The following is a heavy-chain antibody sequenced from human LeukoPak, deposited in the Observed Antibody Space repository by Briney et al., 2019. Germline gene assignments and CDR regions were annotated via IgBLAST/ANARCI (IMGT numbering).Heavy chain of an antibody. Sequence: GGSLRLSCAASGFTFSSYEMNWVRQAPGKGLEWVSYISSSGSTIYYADSVKGRFTISRDNAKNTLYLQMNSLRAEDTAVYYCAKDSEVITMMLVYFDYWGQGTLVTVSS. CDR3: AKDSEVITMMLVYFDY. J-gene: IGHJ4*02. CDR2: ISSSGSTI. D-gene: IGHD3-22*01. CDR1: GFTFSSYE. V-gene: IGHV3-48*03.